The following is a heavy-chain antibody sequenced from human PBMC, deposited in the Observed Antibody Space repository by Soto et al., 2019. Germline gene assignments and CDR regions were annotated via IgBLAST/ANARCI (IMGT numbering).Heavy chain of an antibody. CDR3: ARRTDGTGAYIDF. V-gene: IGHV5-51*01. CDR2: IYPVDSDT. Sequence: PGKGLEWMGFIYPVDSDTRYGPSFQGHVTISADKSISTPYLEWSSLNASDTAMYYCARRTDGTGAYIDFWGQGTLVTVS. J-gene: IGHJ4*02.